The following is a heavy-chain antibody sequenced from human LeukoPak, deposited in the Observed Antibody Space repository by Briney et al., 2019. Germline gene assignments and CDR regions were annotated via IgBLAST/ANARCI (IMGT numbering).Heavy chain of an antibody. D-gene: IGHD3-10*01. Sequence: ASVKVSCKASGYTFTGYYMHWVRQAPGQGLEWMGIINPSGGSTSYAQKFQGRVTVTRDMSTSTVYMELSSLRSEDTAVYYCARTRAIHYYFGYWGQGTLVTVSS. J-gene: IGHJ4*02. CDR1: GYTFTGYY. CDR2: INPSGGST. CDR3: ARTRAIHYYFGY. V-gene: IGHV1-46*01.